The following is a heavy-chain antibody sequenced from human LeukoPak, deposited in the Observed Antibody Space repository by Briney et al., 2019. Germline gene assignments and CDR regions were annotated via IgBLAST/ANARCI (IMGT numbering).Heavy chain of an antibody. D-gene: IGHD3-16*01. V-gene: IGHV1-69*13. CDR3: ARDWGTYSTGFDY. CDR2: IIPILGTA. J-gene: IGHJ4*02. Sequence: SVKVSCKASGGTFSSYAISWVRQAPGQGLEWMGGIIPILGTANYAQKFQGRVTITADESTSTAYMELSSLRSEDTAVYYCARDWGTYSTGFDYWGQGTLVTVSS. CDR1: GGTFSSYA.